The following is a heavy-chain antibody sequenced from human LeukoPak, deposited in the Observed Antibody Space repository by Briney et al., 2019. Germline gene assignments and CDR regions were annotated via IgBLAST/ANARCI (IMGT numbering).Heavy chain of an antibody. CDR1: GFTFSSYS. Sequence: GGSLRLSCAASGFTFSSYSMNWVRQAPGKGLECGSYIDSGSGTIYYADSVKGRFTISRDNAKNSLYLQKNSLRDEATAVYSCARDGAMDGPDFDYWGQGTLVTVSS. CDR2: IDSGSGTI. CDR3: ARDGAMDGPDFDY. D-gene: IGHD5-18*01. J-gene: IGHJ4*02. V-gene: IGHV3-48*02.